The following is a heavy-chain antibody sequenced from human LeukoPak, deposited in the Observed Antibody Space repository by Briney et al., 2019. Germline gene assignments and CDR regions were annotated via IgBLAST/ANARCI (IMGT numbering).Heavy chain of an antibody. J-gene: IGHJ5*02. CDR2: IRYGGSNK. V-gene: IGHV3-30*02. CDR1: GFTFSSYG. D-gene: IGHD6-13*01. Sequence: GGSLRLSCAASGFTFSSYGMHWVRQAPGKGLEWVSCIRYGGSNKYYADSVKGRFTISRDNSKNTLYLQMNSLRAEDTAVYYCAKDPSAYSSSWYLWGQGTLVTVSS. CDR3: AKDPSAYSSSWYL.